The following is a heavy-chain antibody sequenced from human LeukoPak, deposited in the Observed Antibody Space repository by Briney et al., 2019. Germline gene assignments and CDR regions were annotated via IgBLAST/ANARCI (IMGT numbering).Heavy chain of an antibody. CDR2: IYYSGSD. V-gene: IGHV4-59*01. CDR3: ARGHGYNNVYYYYGMDV. J-gene: IGHJ6*02. CDR1: GGSMSSYF. Sequence: PSETLSLTCTVSGGSMSSYFWSWIRQPPGKGLEWIGYIYYSGSDNYNPSLKSRVTISVDTSKNQFSLKLNSVTAADTAVYYCARGHGYNNVYYYYGMDVWGQGTTVTVSS. D-gene: IGHD5-24*01.